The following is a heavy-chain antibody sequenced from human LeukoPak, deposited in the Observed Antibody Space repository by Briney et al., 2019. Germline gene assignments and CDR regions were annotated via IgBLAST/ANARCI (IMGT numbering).Heavy chain of an antibody. J-gene: IGHJ3*02. D-gene: IGHD3/OR15-3a*01. V-gene: IGHV3-21*01. CDR3: ARERFRTLDAFDI. CDR1: GFTFSTYN. Sequence: GGSLRLSCAASGFTFSTYNINWVRQAPGKGLEWVSSISGSSSYIYYADSVKGRFTISRDNARNSLYLQMNSLRAEDTAVYYCARERFRTLDAFDIWPEQSILTLSS. CDR2: ISGSSSYI.